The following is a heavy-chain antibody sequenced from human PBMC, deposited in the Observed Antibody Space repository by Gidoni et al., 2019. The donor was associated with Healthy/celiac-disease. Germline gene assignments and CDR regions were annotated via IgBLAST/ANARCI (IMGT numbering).Heavy chain of an antibody. CDR2: ISGSGGST. V-gene: IGHV3-23*01. Sequence: EVQLLESGGGLVQPGGSRSLSWTASGLTVTGYALSWVRQAPGKGLEWVSAISGSGGSTYYADSVKGRFTISRDNSKNTLYLQMNSLRAEDTAVYYCAKEPRGFITGRNYFDYWGQGTLVTVSS. CDR3: AKEPRGFITGRNYFDY. CDR1: GLTVTGYA. D-gene: IGHD1-20*01. J-gene: IGHJ4*02.